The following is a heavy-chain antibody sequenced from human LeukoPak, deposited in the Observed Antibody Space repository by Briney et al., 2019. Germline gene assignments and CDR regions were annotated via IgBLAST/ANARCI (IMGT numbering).Heavy chain of an antibody. Sequence: PSETLSLTCAVYGGSFSGYYWSWIRQPPGKGLEWIGEINHSGSTNYNPSLKSRVTISVDTSKNQFSLKLSSVTAADTAVYYCARQRRQTGFSGSFRGLYYYMDVWGKGTTVTVSS. V-gene: IGHV4-34*01. D-gene: IGHD1-26*01. J-gene: IGHJ6*03. CDR1: GGSFSGYY. CDR2: INHSGST. CDR3: ARQRRQTGFSGSFRGLYYYMDV.